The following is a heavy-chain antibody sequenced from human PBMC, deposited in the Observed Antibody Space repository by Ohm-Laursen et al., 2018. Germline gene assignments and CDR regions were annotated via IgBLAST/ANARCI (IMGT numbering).Heavy chain of an antibody. J-gene: IGHJ4*02. D-gene: IGHD5-18*01. CDR1: GFTINSHV. Sequence: SLRLSCAASGFTINSHVMSWVRQSPGRGLEWVSGISNSDGKTYFADSVRGRFSISRDNSKNTLYLQVNSLTVDDTAVYYCARGGITAMDTNRFDYWGQGTLVTVSS. CDR2: ISNSDGKT. V-gene: IGHV3-23*01. CDR3: ARGGITAMDTNRFDY.